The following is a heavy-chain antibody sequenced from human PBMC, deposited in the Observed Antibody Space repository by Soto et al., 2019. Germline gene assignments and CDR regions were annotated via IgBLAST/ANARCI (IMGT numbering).Heavy chain of an antibody. CDR1: GGSISSGDYY. CDR2: IYYSGST. J-gene: IGHJ4*02. Sequence: PSETLSLTCTVSGGSISSGDYYWSWIRQPPGKGLEWIGYIYYSGSTYCNPSLKSRVTISVDTSKNQFSLKLSSVTAADTAVYYCASIPLAYCGGDCYSDWKEFDYWGQGTLVT. CDR3: ASIPLAYCGGDCYSDWKEFDY. V-gene: IGHV4-30-4*01. D-gene: IGHD2-21*02.